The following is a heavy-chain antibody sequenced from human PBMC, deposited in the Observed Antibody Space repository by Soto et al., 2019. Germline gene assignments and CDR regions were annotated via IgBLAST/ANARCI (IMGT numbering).Heavy chain of an antibody. D-gene: IGHD4-17*01. V-gene: IGHV3-30-3*01. Sequence: QVQLVESGGGVVQPGMSLRLSCAASGFTFSSYAMHWVRQAPGKGLEWVAVISYDGSNKYNADSVKGRFTISRDNSKNTLCLEMNSLRDADTAVYYCARDPFGDSESGSDYWGQGTLVTVTA. CDR1: GFTFSSYA. CDR2: ISYDGSNK. J-gene: IGHJ4*02. CDR3: ARDPFGDSESGSDY.